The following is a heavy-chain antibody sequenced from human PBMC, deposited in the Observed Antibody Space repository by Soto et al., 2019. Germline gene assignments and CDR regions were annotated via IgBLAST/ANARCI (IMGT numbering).Heavy chain of an antibody. D-gene: IGHD3-22*01. CDR1: CYTFTSYG. Sequence: ASVKVSCTASCYTFTSYGISWVRQAPGQGLEWMGWISAYNGNTSYAQKLQGRVTMTTDTSTSTAYMELRSLRSDDTAVYYCARVNFAYYYDSSGSYGMDVWGQGTTVTVSS. V-gene: IGHV1-18*04. CDR3: ARVNFAYYYDSSGSYGMDV. J-gene: IGHJ6*02. CDR2: ISAYNGNT.